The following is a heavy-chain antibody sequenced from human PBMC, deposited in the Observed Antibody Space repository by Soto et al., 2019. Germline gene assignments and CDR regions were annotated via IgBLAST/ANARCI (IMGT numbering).Heavy chain of an antibody. D-gene: IGHD3-10*01. CDR3: ARDVSVMTSVFGF. CDR2: ITPMIGTT. CDR1: GGSFYTYA. Sequence: QVHLVQSGAEVKRPGSSVRVSCRASGGSFYTYAFTWVRQAPGQGLEWMGGITPMIGTTKYAQKFHGRVTLSADESASTAYTELSYLRSDDTAVYYCARDVSVMTSVFGFWGQGTLITVSS. J-gene: IGHJ4*02. V-gene: IGHV1-69*01.